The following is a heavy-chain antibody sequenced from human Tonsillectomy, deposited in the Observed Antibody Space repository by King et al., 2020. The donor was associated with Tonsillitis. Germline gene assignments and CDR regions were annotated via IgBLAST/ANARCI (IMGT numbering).Heavy chain of an antibody. V-gene: IGHV3-30*02. D-gene: IGHD3-22*01. J-gene: IGHJ4*02. Sequence: MHCVRQAPGKGLEWLAFIRYDGSNKYYADSVTGRFPISRDNSKNTLYLQMNSLRAEDTALYCWAKARGYDIVGYFQALQYWGEGTLVTVSS. CDR2: IRYDGSNK. CDR3: AKARGYDIVGYFQALQY.